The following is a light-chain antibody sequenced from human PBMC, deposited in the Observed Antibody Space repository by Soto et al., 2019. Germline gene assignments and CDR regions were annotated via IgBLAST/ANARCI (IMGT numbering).Light chain of an antibody. Sequence: QSALTHPPSASGSPGQSVTISCTGTSSDVGGYNYVSWYQQHPGKAPKLMIYEVSKRPSGVPDRFSGSKSGNTASLTVSGLQAEDEADYYCSSYAGSKTLFGGGTKLTVL. CDR3: SSYAGSKTL. J-gene: IGLJ2*01. CDR2: EVS. CDR1: SSDVGGYNY. V-gene: IGLV2-8*01.